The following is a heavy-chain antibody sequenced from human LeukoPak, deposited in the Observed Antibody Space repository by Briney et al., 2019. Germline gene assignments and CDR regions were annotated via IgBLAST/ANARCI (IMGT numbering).Heavy chain of an antibody. CDR3: ARVEYSSSWYVFNYFDH. CDR2: IYYSGST. V-gene: IGHV4-39*07. D-gene: IGHD6-13*01. Sequence: PSETLSLTCTVSGGSISSSSYYWGWIRQPPGKGLEWIGSIYYSGSTYYNPSLKSRVTISVDTSKNQFSLKLSSVTAADTAVYYCARVEYSSSWYVFNYFDHWGQGTLVTVSS. CDR1: GGSISSSSYY. J-gene: IGHJ4*02.